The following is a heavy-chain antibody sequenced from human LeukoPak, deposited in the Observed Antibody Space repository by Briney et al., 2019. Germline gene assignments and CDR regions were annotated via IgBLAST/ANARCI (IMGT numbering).Heavy chain of an antibody. CDR2: IKSKTDGGTT. J-gene: IGHJ4*02. V-gene: IGHV3-15*01. D-gene: IGHD3-9*01. Sequence: GGSLRLSCAASGFTFSNAWMSWVRQAPGKGLEWVGRIKSKTDGGTTDYAAPVKGRFTISRDDSKHTLYLQMNSLKTEDTAVYYCTTRRYFDWLGFDDWGQGTLVTVSS. CDR3: TTRRYFDWLGFDD. CDR1: GFTFSNAW.